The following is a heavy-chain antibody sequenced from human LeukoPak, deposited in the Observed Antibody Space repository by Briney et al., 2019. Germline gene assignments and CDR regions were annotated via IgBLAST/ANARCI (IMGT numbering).Heavy chain of an antibody. CDR3: ARVVGAAPFDY. D-gene: IGHD2-2*01. V-gene: IGHV5-51*01. Sequence: GESLKISCLGSGYSFSSYWIAWVRQMPGKGLEWMGVIYPSDSHTTYSPSFQGQVTISADKSINTAYLQWNSLQASDTAIYYCARVVGAAPFDYWGQGTLVTVSS. CDR2: IYPSDSHT. J-gene: IGHJ4*02. CDR1: GYSFSSYW.